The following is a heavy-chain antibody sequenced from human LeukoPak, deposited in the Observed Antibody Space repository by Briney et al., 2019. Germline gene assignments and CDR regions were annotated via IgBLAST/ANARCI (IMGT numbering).Heavy chain of an antibody. D-gene: IGHD2-2*01. CDR2: ISYDGSNK. V-gene: IGHV3-30-3*01. CDR1: GFTFSSYA. Sequence: GGSLRLSCAASGFTFSSYAMHWVRQAPGKGLEWVAVISYDGSNKYYADSVKGRFTISRDNSKNTLYLQMNSLRAEDTAVYYCAKDSLGYCSSTSCGLGPSWGQGTLVTVSS. J-gene: IGHJ5*02. CDR3: AKDSLGYCSSTSCGLGPS.